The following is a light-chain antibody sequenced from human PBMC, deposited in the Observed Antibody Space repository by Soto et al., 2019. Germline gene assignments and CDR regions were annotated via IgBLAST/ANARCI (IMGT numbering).Light chain of an antibody. CDR1: QSVYNNY. V-gene: IGKV3-20*01. CDR3: QQYGSSVYT. J-gene: IGKJ2*01. CDR2: GAS. Sequence: IVLTKNPGTLSLSPGEGASLSCKASQSVYNNYLAWYQHKPGRSPRLLIYGASSRAAGIPDRFSGSGSGTDFTLTITRLEPEDFAIYYCQQYGSSVYTFGQGTKVDVK.